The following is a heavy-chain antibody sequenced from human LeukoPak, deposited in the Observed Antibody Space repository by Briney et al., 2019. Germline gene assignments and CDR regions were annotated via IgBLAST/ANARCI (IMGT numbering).Heavy chain of an antibody. V-gene: IGHV4-4*07. J-gene: IGHJ4*02. Sequence: SETLSLTCTVSGGSISSYYWSWIRQPPGKGLEWIGRVYFTGTTHYNPSLRSRVTLSLDTSKNHFSLNLKSVTAADTAVYFCARVTTGWLAFFDSWGQGILVTVSS. CDR3: ARVTTGWLAFFDS. D-gene: IGHD6-19*01. CDR1: GGSISSYY. CDR2: VYFTGTT.